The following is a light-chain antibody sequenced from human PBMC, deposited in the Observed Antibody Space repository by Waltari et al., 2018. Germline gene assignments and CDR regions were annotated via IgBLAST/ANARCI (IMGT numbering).Light chain of an antibody. CDR1: QGIRNY. CDR2: DAS. V-gene: IGKV1-33*01. J-gene: IGKJ5*01. CDR3: QQYDNLPIT. Sequence: DIQMTQSPSSLSASVGDRVTITCQASQGIRNYLNWYQQKPGKAPKLLIYDASSLETGVPSRFRGSGSGTDFTFTISSLQPEDIATYYCQQYDNLPITFGQGTRLEIK.